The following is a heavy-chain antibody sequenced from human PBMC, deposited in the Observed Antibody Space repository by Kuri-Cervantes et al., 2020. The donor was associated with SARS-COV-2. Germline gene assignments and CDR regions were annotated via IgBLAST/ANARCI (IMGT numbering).Heavy chain of an antibody. V-gene: IGHV3-30*03. D-gene: IGHD5-24*01. CDR2: ISNDGSNK. CDR1: GFVFSSHG. Sequence: GKSLKISCAASGFVFSSHGVHWVRQAPDKGLEWVAAISNDGSNKYYADSVKGRFTISRDNAMNSLYLQMNSLRDENTAVYYCARESRDAYNLGSFDLWGRGTLVTVSS. J-gene: IGHJ2*01. CDR3: ARESRDAYNLGSFDL.